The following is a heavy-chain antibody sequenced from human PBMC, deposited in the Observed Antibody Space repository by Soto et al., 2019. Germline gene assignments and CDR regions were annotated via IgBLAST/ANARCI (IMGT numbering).Heavy chain of an antibody. D-gene: IGHD1-26*01. J-gene: IGHJ6*02. CDR1: GLTFSTYA. CDR3: AMSPGGLDSYNDDYYGMDV. V-gene: IGHV3-23*01. CDR2: IGGSGTGGRT. Sequence: EVHLLESGGDLVQPGGSLRLSCTASGLTFSTYAMSWVRQAPGKGLEWVSAIGGSGTGGRTYYAASVKGRLTISSDNSKNTVYPKMNSLRADDTALYYCAMSPGGLDSYNDDYYGMDVWGQGTTVTVSS.